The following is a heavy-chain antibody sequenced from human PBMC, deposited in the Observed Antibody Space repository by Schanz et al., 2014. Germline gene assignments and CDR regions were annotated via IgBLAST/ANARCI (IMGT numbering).Heavy chain of an antibody. CDR3: AMGGYQLHH. J-gene: IGHJ4*02. Sequence: VQLVESGGGVVQPGRSLRLSCAASGFTFSTYWMHWVRQAPGKGLVWVSHINSDGTTTTYADSVKGRFTISRDNAENTLYLQMNSLRVEDTAVYYCAMGGYQLHHWGQGTLVTGSS. D-gene: IGHD1-7*01. CDR2: INSDGTTT. V-gene: IGHV3-74*02. CDR1: GFTFSTYW.